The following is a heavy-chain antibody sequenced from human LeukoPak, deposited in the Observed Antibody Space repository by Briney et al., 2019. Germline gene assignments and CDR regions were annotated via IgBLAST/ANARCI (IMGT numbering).Heavy chain of an antibody. CDR3: ARDLGYFDY. V-gene: IGHV3-7*01. CDR1: GGSISNYY. CDR2: IKQDGSEK. Sequence: ETLSLTCTVSGGSISNYYWSWVRQAPGKGLEWVANIKQDGSEKYYVDSVKGRFTISRDNAKNSLYLQMNSLRAEDTAVYYCARDLGYFDYWGQGTLVTVSS. J-gene: IGHJ4*02.